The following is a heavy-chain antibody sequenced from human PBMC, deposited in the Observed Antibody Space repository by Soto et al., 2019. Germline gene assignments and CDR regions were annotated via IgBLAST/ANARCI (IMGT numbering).Heavy chain of an antibody. CDR1: GCSISSYY. CDR3: GREKPYYDFWSGYYTSRQEFDY. D-gene: IGHD3-3*01. CDR2: IYYSGST. J-gene: IGHJ4*02. V-gene: IGHV4-59*01. Sequence: PSETLSLTCTFSGCSISSYYWSWIRQPPGKGLEWIGYIYYSGSTNYNPSLKSRVTISVDTSKNQFSLKLSSVTAADTAVYYCGREKPYYDFWSGYYTSRQEFDYWGQGTLVTVSS.